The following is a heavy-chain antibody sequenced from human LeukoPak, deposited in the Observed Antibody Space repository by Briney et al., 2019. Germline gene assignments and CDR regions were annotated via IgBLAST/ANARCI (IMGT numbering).Heavy chain of an antibody. V-gene: IGHV1-18*01. D-gene: IGHD6-19*01. J-gene: IGHJ4*02. Sequence: ASVKVSCKASGYDFTSVGITWVRRAPGQGLEWMGWISPYNGNTRYAQKFQGRVAMTTDTSTTTAYMELRGLRFKDTAVYYCARAGPGSGWYFDYWGQGTLVTVSS. CDR3: ARAGPGSGWYFDY. CDR1: GYDFTSVG. CDR2: ISPYNGNT.